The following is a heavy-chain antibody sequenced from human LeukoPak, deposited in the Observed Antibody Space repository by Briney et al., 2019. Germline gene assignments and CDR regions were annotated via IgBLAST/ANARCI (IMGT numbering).Heavy chain of an antibody. CDR2: INPNSGGT. J-gene: IGHJ6*02. CDR3: ARDLRDFWSGYYNPYYYYVMDV. V-gene: IGHV1-2*02. CDR1: GYTFTGYY. D-gene: IGHD3-3*01. Sequence: ASVKVSCKASGYTFTGYYMHWVRQAPGQGLEWMGWINPNSGGTNYAQKFQGRVTMTRDTSISTAYMELSRLRSDDTAVYYCARDLRDFWSGYYNPYYYYVMDVWGQGTTVTVSS.